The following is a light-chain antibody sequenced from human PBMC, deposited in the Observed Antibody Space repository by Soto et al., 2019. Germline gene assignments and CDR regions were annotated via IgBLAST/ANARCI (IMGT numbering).Light chain of an antibody. V-gene: IGKV1-39*01. CDR2: EAS. J-gene: IGKJ1*01. Sequence: DIQVTQSPSSLSASVGDRVIITCRASRDIRTYLSWYQQKSGKAPKLLIFEASELQSGVPSRFSGSGSGTDFTLTITSLQPEDFATYYCQESFYAPPTFGQGTKVDI. CDR3: QESFYAPPT. CDR1: RDIRTY.